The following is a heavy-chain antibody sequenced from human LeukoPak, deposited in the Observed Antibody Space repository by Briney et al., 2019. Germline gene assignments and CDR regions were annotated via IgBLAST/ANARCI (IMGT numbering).Heavy chain of an antibody. J-gene: IGHJ4*02. CDR1: GYTFTSYD. CDR2: MNPNSGNT. V-gene: IGHV1-8*01. CDR3: ARATIRYDSSGYYFDY. D-gene: IGHD3-22*01. Sequence: GASVTVSCTASGYTFTSYDINWVRQAPGQGLEWMGWMNPNSGNTGYAQKFQGRVTMTRNTSISTAYMELSSLRSEDTAVYYCARATIRYDSSGYYFDYWGQGILVTVSS.